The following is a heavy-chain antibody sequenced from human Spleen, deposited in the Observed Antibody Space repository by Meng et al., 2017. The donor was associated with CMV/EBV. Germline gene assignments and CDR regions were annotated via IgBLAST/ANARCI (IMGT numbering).Heavy chain of an antibody. J-gene: IGHJ4*02. CDR2: INHSGST. D-gene: IGHD3-22*01. Sequence: QLPLQHGGAGLLKPSETLSLTCAVYGGSFSGYYWSWIRQPPGKGLEWIGEINHSGSTNYNPSLKSRVTISVDTSKNQFSLKLSSVTAADTAVYYCARARGVSGGYYYGLGYWGQGTLVTVSS. CDR1: GGSFSGYY. V-gene: IGHV4-34*01. CDR3: ARARGVSGGYYYGLGY.